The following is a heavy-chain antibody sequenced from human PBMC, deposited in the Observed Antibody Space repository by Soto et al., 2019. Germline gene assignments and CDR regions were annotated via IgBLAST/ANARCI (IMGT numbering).Heavy chain of an antibody. CDR1: GFTFSSYG. J-gene: IGHJ4*02. V-gene: IGHV3-30*18. CDR3: AKDIAYSSSWYYFDY. CDR2: ISYDGSNK. D-gene: IGHD6-13*01. Sequence: PGGSLRLSCAASGFTFSSYGMHWVRQAPGKGLEWVAVISYDGSNKYYADSVKGRFTISRDNSKNTLYLQMNSLRAEDTAVYYCAKDIAYSSSWYYFDYWGQGTLVTVSS.